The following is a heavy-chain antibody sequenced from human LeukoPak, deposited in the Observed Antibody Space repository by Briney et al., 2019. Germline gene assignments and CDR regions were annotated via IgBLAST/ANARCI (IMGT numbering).Heavy chain of an antibody. D-gene: IGHD3-10*01. Sequence: PGGSLRLSCAASGFTFSSYGMHWVRQAPGKGLEWVAFIRYDGSNKYYADSVKGRFSISRDNDKNKQYLQMNSQRGEDTDMYYCAKDVYGSGSYYFDYWGQGTLVTVSS. J-gene: IGHJ4*02. CDR1: GFTFSSYG. CDR2: IRYDGSNK. CDR3: AKDVYGSGSYYFDY. V-gene: IGHV3-30*02.